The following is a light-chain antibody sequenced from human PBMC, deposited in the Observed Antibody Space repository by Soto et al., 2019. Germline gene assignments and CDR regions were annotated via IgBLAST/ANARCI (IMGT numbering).Light chain of an antibody. Sequence: DIQMTQSPSTLSASVGDRVTITCRASQSIGSWLAWYQQKPGKAPKFLIYDASTLESGVPSRFSGSGSGTEFTLTISSLQPDDFATYYCHQYNSYSTFGPGTKVDI. CDR1: QSIGSW. CDR3: HQYNSYST. CDR2: DAS. V-gene: IGKV1-5*01. J-gene: IGKJ3*01.